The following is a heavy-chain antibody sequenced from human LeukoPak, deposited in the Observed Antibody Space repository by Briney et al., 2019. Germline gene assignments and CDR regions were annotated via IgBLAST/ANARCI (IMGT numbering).Heavy chain of an antibody. CDR1: GFTFSSYD. Sequence: GGSLRLSCAASGFTFSSYDLHWVRQAPGKGLEWVAVIAHDGGNKYYADSVKGRFTISRDNSKSTLYLQMNSLRAEDTAVYYCYNFDSRTPFDYWGQGTLVTVSS. D-gene: IGHD3-22*01. CDR2: IAHDGGNK. J-gene: IGHJ4*02. V-gene: IGHV3-30*03. CDR3: YNFDSRTPFDY.